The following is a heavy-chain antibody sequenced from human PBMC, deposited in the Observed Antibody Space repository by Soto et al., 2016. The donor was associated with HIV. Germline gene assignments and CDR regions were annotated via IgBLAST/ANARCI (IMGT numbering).Heavy chain of an antibody. Sequence: EVQLAESGGGLVQPGGSLRLSCAASGFSFNTYSMSWVRQAPGKGLEWVSHISSSSSSKYYADSLKGRFTISRDNAKNSLYLQLNSLRAEDTAVYYCVRDGYYYDSSGYYYPLYFQYWGQGTLVAVSS. CDR3: VRDGYYYDSSGYYYPLYFQY. CDR2: ISSSSSSK. CDR1: GFSFNTYS. J-gene: IGHJ1*01. V-gene: IGHV3-48*04. D-gene: IGHD3-22*01.